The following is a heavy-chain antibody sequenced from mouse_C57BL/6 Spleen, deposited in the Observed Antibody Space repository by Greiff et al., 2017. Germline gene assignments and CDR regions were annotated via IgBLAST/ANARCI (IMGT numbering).Heavy chain of an antibody. D-gene: IGHD4-1*01. CDR2: INPSSGYT. Sequence: VQLQEPGAELVKPGASVKLSCKASGYTFTSYWMHWVKQRPGQGLEWIGYINPSSGYTKYNQKFKDKATLTAGKSSSTAYMQLSSLTYEDSAVYYGASLWDEGWFAYWGQGTLVTVSA. CDR3: ASLWDEGWFAY. CDR1: GYTFTSYW. V-gene: IGHV1-7*01. J-gene: IGHJ3*01.